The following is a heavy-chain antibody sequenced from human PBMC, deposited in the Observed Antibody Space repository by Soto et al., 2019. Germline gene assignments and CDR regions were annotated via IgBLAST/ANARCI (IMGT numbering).Heavy chain of an antibody. J-gene: IGHJ4*02. Sequence: QVQLVESGGGVVQPGRSLRLSCAASGFTFSSYGMHWVRQAPGKGLEWVAVIWYDGSNKYYADSVKGRFAISRDNSKNTLYLQMNSLRAEDTAVYYCARALSYFDYWGQGTLVTVSS. CDR3: ARALSYFDY. V-gene: IGHV3-33*01. D-gene: IGHD3-16*02. CDR1: GFTFSSYG. CDR2: IWYDGSNK.